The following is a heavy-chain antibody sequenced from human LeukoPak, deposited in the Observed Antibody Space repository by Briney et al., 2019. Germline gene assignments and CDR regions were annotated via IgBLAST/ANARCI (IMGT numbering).Heavy chain of an antibody. Sequence: GGSLRLSCAASGFTFSSYGMHWVRQAPGKGLEWVAVISYDGTNKYYADSVKGRFTISRDNSKNTLYLQMNSLRAEDTAVYYCAKKLNTISKGFDPWGQGTLVTVSS. CDR3: AKKLNTISKGFDP. CDR2: ISYDGTNK. D-gene: IGHD3-9*01. J-gene: IGHJ5*02. V-gene: IGHV3-30*18. CDR1: GFTFSSYG.